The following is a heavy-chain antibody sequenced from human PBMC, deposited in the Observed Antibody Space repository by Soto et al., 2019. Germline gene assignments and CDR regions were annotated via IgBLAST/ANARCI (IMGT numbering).Heavy chain of an antibody. D-gene: IGHD2-2*02. CDR3: ARERFYRSSNDCYIFDY. Sequence: ASVKPSCTAPGYTFTGYYMHWGRQAPGQGLEWMGWINPKSGATNYAQNFQGRVTMTRDTSISTAYMELSRLRSDDTAVYYCARERFYRSSNDCYIFDYWGHGSLVTGS. CDR1: GYTFTGYY. J-gene: IGHJ4*01. V-gene: IGHV1-2*02. CDR2: INPKSGAT.